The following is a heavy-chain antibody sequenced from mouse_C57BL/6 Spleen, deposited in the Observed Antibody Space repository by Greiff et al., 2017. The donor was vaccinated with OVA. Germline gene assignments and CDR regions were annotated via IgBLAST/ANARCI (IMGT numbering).Heavy chain of an antibody. D-gene: IGHD1-1*01. Sequence: EVQLQESGPGLVKPSQSLSLTCSVTGYSITSGYYWNWIRQFPGNKLEWMGYISYDGSNNYNPSLKNRISITRDTSKNQFFLKLNSVTTEDTATYYCARVITTVGYFDVWGTGTTVTVSS. CDR2: ISYDGSN. CDR3: ARVITTVGYFDV. CDR1: GYSITSGYY. J-gene: IGHJ1*03. V-gene: IGHV3-6*01.